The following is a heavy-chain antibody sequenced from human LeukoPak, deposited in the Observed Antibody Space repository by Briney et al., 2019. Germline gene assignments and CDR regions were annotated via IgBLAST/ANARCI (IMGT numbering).Heavy chain of an antibody. CDR1: GGSISSYY. CDR2: IYTSGST. V-gene: IGHV4-4*07. CDR3: ARDKFVAAMATTGFDY. J-gene: IGHJ4*02. D-gene: IGHD5-18*01. Sequence: SETLSLTCTVSGGSISSYYWSWIRQPAGKGLEWIGRIYTSGSTNYNPSLKSRVTMSVDTFKNQFSLKLSSVTAADTAVYYCARDKFVAAMATTGFDYWGQGTLVTVSS.